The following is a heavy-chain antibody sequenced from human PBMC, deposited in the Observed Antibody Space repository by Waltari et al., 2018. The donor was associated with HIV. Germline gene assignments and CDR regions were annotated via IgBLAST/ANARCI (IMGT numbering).Heavy chain of an antibody. V-gene: IGHV3-30*18. J-gene: IGHJ4*02. CDR3: AKDRDTAMGD. D-gene: IGHD5-18*01. CDR2: ISYVGSEK. Sequence: QVQLVESGGGVVQPGRSLRLSCGASGFTFGNYAMHWVRQATGKGLELVAIISYVGSEKYYAESVKGRFTISRDNSKNTVYLQMNSLRPEDTAVYYCAKDRDTAMGDWGQGTLVTVSS. CDR1: GFTFGNYA.